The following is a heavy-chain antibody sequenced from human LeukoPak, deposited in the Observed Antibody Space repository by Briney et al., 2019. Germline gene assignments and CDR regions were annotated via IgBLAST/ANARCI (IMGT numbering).Heavy chain of an antibody. D-gene: IGHD4/OR15-4a*01. CDR2: IYYSGST. CDR1: GGSISSGGYY. J-gene: IGHJ4*02. V-gene: IGHV4-31*03. Sequence: SQTLSLTCTVSGGSISSGGYYWSWIRQHPGKGLEWIGYIYYSGSTYYNPSLKSRVTISVDTPKNQFSLKLTSVTSADTAVYYCARDAGATAYWGQGALVTVSS. CDR3: ARDAGATAY.